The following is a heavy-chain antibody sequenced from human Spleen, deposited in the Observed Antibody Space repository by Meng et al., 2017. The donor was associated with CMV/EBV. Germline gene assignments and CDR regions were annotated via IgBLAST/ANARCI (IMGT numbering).Heavy chain of an antibody. CDR3: ARDGEDDYVWGSYRYSPTHDAFDI. D-gene: IGHD3-16*02. CDR2: IYYSGST. J-gene: IGHJ3*02. Sequence: GSLRLSCTVSGGSVSSGSYYWSWIRQPPGKGLEWIGYIYYSGSTNYNPSLKSRVTISVDTSKNQFSLKLSSVTAADTAVYYCARDGEDDYVWGSYRYSPTHDAFDIWGQGTMVTVSS. V-gene: IGHV4-61*01. CDR1: GGSVSSGSYY.